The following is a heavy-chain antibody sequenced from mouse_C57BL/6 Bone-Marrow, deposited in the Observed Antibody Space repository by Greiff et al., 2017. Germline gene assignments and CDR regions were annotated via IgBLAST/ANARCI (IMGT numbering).Heavy chain of an antibody. Sequence: QVQLQQPGAELVKPGASVKMSCKASGYTFTSYWITWVKQRPGQGLEWIGDIYPGRGSTNYNEKFKSKATLTVDTSSSTAYMQLSSLTSEDAAAYYCARGLLRYAMDYWGQGTSVTVSS. CDR3: ARGLLRYAMDY. D-gene: IGHD2-3*01. CDR1: GYTFTSYW. CDR2: IYPGRGST. V-gene: IGHV1-55*01. J-gene: IGHJ4*01.